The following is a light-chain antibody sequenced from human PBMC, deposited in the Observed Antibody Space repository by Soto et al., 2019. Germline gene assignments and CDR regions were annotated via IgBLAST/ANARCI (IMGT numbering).Light chain of an antibody. CDR2: GNS. J-gene: IGLJ1*01. CDR3: QSYDSSLSGSYV. Sequence: QSVLTQPPSVSGAPGQRVTISCTGSISNIGAGYDVHWYQQLPGTAPKLLIYGNSNRPSGVPDRFSGSKSGTSASLAISGLHAEDEADYYCQSYDSSLSGSYVFGTGTKLTVL. V-gene: IGLV1-40*01. CDR1: ISNIGAGYD.